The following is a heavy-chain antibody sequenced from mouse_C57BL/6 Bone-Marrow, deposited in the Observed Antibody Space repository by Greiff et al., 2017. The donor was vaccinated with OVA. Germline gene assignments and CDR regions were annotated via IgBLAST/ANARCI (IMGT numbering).Heavy chain of an antibody. Sequence: QVQLKQSGAELARPGASVKLSCKASGYTFTSYGISWVKQRTGQGLEWIGEIYPRSGNTYYNEKFKGKATLTADKSSSTAYMELRSLTSEDSAVYFWARGPLVAWGQGTTLTVSS. J-gene: IGHJ2*01. D-gene: IGHD1-1*01. CDR2: IYPRSGNT. CDR1: GYTFTSYG. CDR3: ARGPLVA. V-gene: IGHV1-81*01.